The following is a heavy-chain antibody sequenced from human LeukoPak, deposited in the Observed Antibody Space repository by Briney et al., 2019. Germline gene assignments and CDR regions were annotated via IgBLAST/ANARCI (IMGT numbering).Heavy chain of an antibody. CDR3: ARHHPYDGYGDYGMDV. V-gene: IGHV4-59*08. Sequence: SETLSLTCTVSGGSNSSYYWSWIRQPPGKGLEWIGYIYYSGSTNYNPSLKSRVTISVDTSKNQFSLKLSSVTAADTAVYYCARHHPYDGYGDYGMDVWGQGTTVTVSS. D-gene: IGHD5-24*01. J-gene: IGHJ6*02. CDR1: GGSNSSYY. CDR2: IYYSGST.